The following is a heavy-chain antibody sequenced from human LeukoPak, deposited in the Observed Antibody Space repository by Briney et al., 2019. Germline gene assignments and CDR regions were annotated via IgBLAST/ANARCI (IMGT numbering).Heavy chain of an antibody. Sequence: SETLSLTCIVSGGSISSSIYYWAWVRQPPGKGLEWIGTVFYNGATQYSPSLRSRVTISIDTSKNQFSLKLSSVTAAGTAVYYCARGSRIAAAGKGNYFDYWGQGTLVTVSS. D-gene: IGHD6-13*01. CDR3: ARGSRIAAAGKGNYFDY. CDR2: VFYNGAT. J-gene: IGHJ4*02. V-gene: IGHV4-39*07. CDR1: GGSISSSIYY.